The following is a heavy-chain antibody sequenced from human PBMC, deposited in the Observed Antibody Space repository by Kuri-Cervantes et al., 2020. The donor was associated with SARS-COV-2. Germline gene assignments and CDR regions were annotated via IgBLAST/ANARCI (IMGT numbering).Heavy chain of an antibody. CDR3: VKDVGYGDLAFGY. CDR1: GFTFSSYA. CDR2: ISSNGGST. V-gene: IGHV3-64D*08. Sequence: GESLKISCSASGFTFSSYAMHWVRQATGKGLEYVSAISSNGGSTYYADSVKGRFTISRDNSKNTLYLQMSSLRAEDTAVYYCVKDVGYGDLAFGYWGQGTLVTVSS. J-gene: IGHJ4*02. D-gene: IGHD4-17*01.